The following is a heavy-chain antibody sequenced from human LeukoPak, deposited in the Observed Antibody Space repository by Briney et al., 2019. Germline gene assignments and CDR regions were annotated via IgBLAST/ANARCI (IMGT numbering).Heavy chain of an antibody. D-gene: IGHD7-27*01. V-gene: IGHV3-11*01. CDR2: LSNTGSDS. CDR1: GFTFGDHY. Sequence: PGGSLRLSCRASGFTFGDHYMTWVRQAPGKGLEYISYLSNTGSDSFYADSLKGRFSISRDNAEKSLYLQMNDLRAEDTAVYYCARGHWGLDYWGQGTLVTVSS. J-gene: IGHJ4*02. CDR3: ARGHWGLDY.